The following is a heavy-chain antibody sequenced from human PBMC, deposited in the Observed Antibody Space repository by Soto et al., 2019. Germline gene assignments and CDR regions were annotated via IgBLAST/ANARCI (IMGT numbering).Heavy chain of an antibody. J-gene: IGHJ6*03. V-gene: IGHV4-59*01. Sequence: SETLSLTCTVSGGSISNYYWSWIRQPPGKGLEWTGYIYYSGSTNYNPSLKSRVTISVDTSKNQFSLKLSSVTAADTAVYYCARAAYYDFWSGYYRGDYYYYMDVWGKGTTVTVSS. CDR3: ARAAYYDFWSGYYRGDYYYYMDV. D-gene: IGHD3-3*01. CDR2: IYYSGST. CDR1: GGSISNYY.